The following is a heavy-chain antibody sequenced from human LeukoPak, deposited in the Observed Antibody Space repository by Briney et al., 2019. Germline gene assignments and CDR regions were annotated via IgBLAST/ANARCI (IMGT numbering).Heavy chain of an antibody. CDR2: IRYDGSNK. V-gene: IGHV3-30*02. CDR1: GFTFSSYG. Sequence: PGGSLRLSCAASGFTFSSYGMHWVRQAPGKGLEWVAFIRYDGSNKYYADSVKGRFTISRDNSKNTLYLQMNSLRAEDTAVYYCAKDPSSRELPNPFFDYWGQGTLVTVSS. D-gene: IGHD1-26*01. J-gene: IGHJ4*02. CDR3: AKDPSSRELPNPFFDY.